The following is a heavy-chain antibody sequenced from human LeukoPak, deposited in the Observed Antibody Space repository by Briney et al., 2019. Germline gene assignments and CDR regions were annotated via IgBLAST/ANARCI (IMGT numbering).Heavy chain of an antibody. V-gene: IGHV3-9*03. CDR3: AKGSSRAYDRPFDY. J-gene: IGHJ4*02. D-gene: IGHD5-12*01. CDR1: GFSFSDYW. Sequence: PGGSLRLSCAASGFSFSDYWMNWVRQVPGKGLEWVSGISWNSGNIGYADSVKGRFTISRDSAKNSLYLQMNSLRAEDMALYYCAKGSSRAYDRPFDYWGQGTLVTVSS. CDR2: ISWNSGNI.